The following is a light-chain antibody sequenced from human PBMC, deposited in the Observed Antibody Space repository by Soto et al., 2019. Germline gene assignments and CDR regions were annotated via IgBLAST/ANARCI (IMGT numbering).Light chain of an antibody. Sequence: QSVLTQPASVSGSPGQSITISCTGTSSDVGGYNYVSWYQQHPGKAPKLMIYDVSNRPSGVSNRFSGSKSGNTASLTISGLQAEDEADYYCSSYTSNSTRVFGTGNKVTVL. J-gene: IGLJ1*01. V-gene: IGLV2-14*01. CDR1: SSDVGGYNY. CDR3: SSYTSNSTRV. CDR2: DVS.